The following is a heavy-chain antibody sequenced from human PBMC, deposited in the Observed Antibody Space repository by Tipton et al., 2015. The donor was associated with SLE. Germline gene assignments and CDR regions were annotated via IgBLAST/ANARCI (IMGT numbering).Heavy chain of an antibody. J-gene: IGHJ6*03. CDR3: ARGISSGYYMDV. Sequence: GSLRLSCAASGFTFSSYWMRWVRQAPGKGLEWVANIKQDGSEKYYVDSVKGRFTISRDNAKNSPYLQMNSLRAEDTAVYYCARGISSGYYMDVWGKGTTVTVSS. V-gene: IGHV3-7*04. D-gene: IGHD2-15*01. CDR1: GFTFSSYW. CDR2: IKQDGSEK.